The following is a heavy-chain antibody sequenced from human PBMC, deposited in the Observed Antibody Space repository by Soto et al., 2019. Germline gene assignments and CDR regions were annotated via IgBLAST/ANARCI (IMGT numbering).Heavy chain of an antibody. D-gene: IGHD6-13*01. J-gene: IGHJ4*02. Sequence: GGSLRLSCVVSGFIPSSYAMSWVRQAPGKGLEWVSGISDSGGATSYADSVKGRFTTSRDNSKNTLYLQMNSLSAEDTAIYYCAKDAIMVSSSFNYFDFWGQGALVTVSS. CDR3: AKDAIMVSSSFNYFDF. CDR1: GFIPSSYA. V-gene: IGHV3-23*01. CDR2: ISDSGGAT.